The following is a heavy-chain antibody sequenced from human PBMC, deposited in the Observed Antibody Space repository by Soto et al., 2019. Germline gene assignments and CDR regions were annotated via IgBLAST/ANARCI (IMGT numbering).Heavy chain of an antibody. V-gene: IGHV1-46*01. Sequence: SVNVSRKQSGYTFTAYHIHWVRQDPGQVLEWMGIINPNGGITTYAQKFRAGFSMTRDTSTSTVYLELSSLRSEDSSVYYCATSVNSAMAFDYWGQGPLVTVSS. CDR1: GYTFTAYH. CDR2: INPNGGIT. D-gene: IGHD5-18*01. J-gene: IGHJ4*02. CDR3: ATSVNSAMAFDY.